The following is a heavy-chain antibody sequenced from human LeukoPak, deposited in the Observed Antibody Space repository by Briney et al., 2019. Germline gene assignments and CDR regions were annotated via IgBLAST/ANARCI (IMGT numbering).Heavy chain of an antibody. V-gene: IGHV4-61*02. J-gene: IGHJ2*01. CDR3: ARGRRDGYNFYWYFDL. D-gene: IGHD5-24*01. Sequence: SQTLSLTCTVSGGSISSGSYYWSWIRQPAGKGLEWIGCIFPSGSTNYNSSLKSRVTISVDTSKNQFSLKVSSVTAADTAVYYCARGRRDGYNFYWYFDLWGRGTLVTVSS. CDR1: GGSISSGSYY. CDR2: IFPSGST.